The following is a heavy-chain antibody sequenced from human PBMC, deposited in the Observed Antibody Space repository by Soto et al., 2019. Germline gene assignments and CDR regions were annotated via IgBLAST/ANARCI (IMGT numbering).Heavy chain of an antibody. Sequence: QVQLVESGGGVVQPGRSLRLSCAASGFTFSSYAMHWVRQAPGKGLEWVAVISYDGSNKYYADSVKGRFTISRDNSKNTLYLQMNSLRAEDTDVYYFASDPMGRYYGSGSDYFDYWGQGTLVAVSS. CDR1: GFTFSSYA. J-gene: IGHJ4*02. V-gene: IGHV3-30-3*01. D-gene: IGHD3-10*01. CDR2: ISYDGSNK. CDR3: ASDPMGRYYGSGSDYFDY.